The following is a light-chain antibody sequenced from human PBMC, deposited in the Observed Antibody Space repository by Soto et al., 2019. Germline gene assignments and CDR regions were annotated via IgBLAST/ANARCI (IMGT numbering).Light chain of an antibody. CDR2: EVS. V-gene: IGLV2-8*01. CDR3: SSYAGPNLL. J-gene: IGLJ2*01. CDR1: SSDVGRYKF. Sequence: QSALTQPPSASGSPGQSVTISCTGTSSDVGRYKFVSWYQQHPGKAPKLMIHEVSKRPSGVPDRFSGSKSGSTASLTVSGLQAEDEADYYCSSYAGPNLLFGGGTKVTVL.